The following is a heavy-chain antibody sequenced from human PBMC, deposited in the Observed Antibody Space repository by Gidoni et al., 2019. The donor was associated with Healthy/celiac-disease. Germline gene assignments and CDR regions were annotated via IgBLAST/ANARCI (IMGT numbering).Heavy chain of an antibody. CDR1: GYTFTSYY. CDR3: AREVVVPAAIQNFDY. J-gene: IGHJ4*02. D-gene: IGHD2-2*01. CDR2: INPSGGST. V-gene: IGHV1-46*01. Sequence: QVQLVQSGAEVKKPGASVKVSCKASGYTFTSYYMHWVRQAPGQGLEWMGIINPSGGSTSYAQKFQGRVTMTRDTSTSTVYMELSSLRSEDTAVYYCAREVVVPAAIQNFDYWGQGTLVTVSS.